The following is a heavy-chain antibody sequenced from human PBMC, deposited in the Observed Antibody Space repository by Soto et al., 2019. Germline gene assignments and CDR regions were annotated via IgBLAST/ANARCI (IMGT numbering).Heavy chain of an antibody. CDR2: IYYSGST. V-gene: IGHV4-59*01. CDR3: ARGRQQLFNHDAFDI. J-gene: IGHJ3*02. CDR1: GGSISSYY. D-gene: IGHD6-13*01. Sequence: QVQLQESGPGLVKPSETLSLTCTVSGGSISSYYWSWIRQPPGKGLEWIGYIYYSGSTNYNPSLKSRVTIPVDTSKNQFSLKLSSVTAADTAVYYCARGRQQLFNHDAFDIWGQGTMVTVSS.